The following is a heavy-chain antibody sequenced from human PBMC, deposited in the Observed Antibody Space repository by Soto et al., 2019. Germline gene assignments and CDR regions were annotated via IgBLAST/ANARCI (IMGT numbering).Heavy chain of an antibody. CDR3: IYSSGYYYFGYYYYGMDV. D-gene: IGHD3-22*01. CDR2: IKSKTDGGTT. Sequence: EVQLVESGGGLVKPGGSLRPSCAASGFTFSNAWMNWVRQAPGKGLEWVGRIKSKTDGGTTDYAAPVKGRFTISRDDSKNTLYLQMNSLKTEDTAVYYCIYSSGYYYFGYYYYGMDVWGQGTTVTVSS. J-gene: IGHJ6*02. CDR1: GFTFSNAW. V-gene: IGHV3-15*07.